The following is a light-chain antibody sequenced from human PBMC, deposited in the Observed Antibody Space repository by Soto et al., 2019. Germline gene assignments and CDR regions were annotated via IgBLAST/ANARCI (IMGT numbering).Light chain of an antibody. CDR2: EVS. J-gene: IGLJ1*01. CDR3: TSFTATSTYV. V-gene: IGLV2-14*01. CDR1: GSDVGYYNY. Sequence: QSVLTQPGSVSGSPGQSITISCTGTGSDVGYYNYVSWYQHHPGKAPKVMIYEVSNRPSGVSNRFSGSKSGNTASLTISGLQAEDEAHYYCTSFTATSTYVFGTGTKVTVL.